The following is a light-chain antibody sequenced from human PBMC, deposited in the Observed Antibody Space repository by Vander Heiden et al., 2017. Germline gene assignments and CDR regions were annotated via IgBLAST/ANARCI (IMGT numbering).Light chain of an antibody. Sequence: EIVLTQSPATLSLSPGDSATLSCRASQSVSSYLAWYQQKPGQAPRLLIYDASNRATGIPARFSGSGSGTDFTLTISSLEPEDFAVYYCQQRSNWPLTFGQGTKVEIK. J-gene: IGKJ1*01. CDR2: DAS. V-gene: IGKV3-11*01. CDR3: QQRSNWPLT. CDR1: QSVSSY.